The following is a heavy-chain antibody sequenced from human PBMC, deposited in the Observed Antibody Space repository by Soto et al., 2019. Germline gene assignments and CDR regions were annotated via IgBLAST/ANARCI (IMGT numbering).Heavy chain of an antibody. CDR2: IKQDGSEK. Sequence: GSLRLSCAASGFTFSSYAMHWVRQAPGKGLEWVANIKQDGSEKYYVDSVKGRFTISRDNAKNSLYLQMNSLRAEDTAVYYCARDYGFWSGYYTWGVFDPWGQGTLVTVSS. J-gene: IGHJ5*02. CDR3: ARDYGFWSGYYTWGVFDP. V-gene: IGHV3-7*01. D-gene: IGHD3-3*01. CDR1: GFTFSSYA.